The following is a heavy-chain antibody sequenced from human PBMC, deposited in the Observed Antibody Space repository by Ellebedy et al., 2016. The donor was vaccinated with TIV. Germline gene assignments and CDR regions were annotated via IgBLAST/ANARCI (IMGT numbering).Heavy chain of an antibody. J-gene: IGHJ4*02. Sequence: GESLKISCAASGFTFSSYAMAWVRQAPGKGLEWVSAISGSGGTTYYADSVKGRFTISRDNSKNTLYLQMNRLRAEDTALYYCMRDMSWSQYWGQGTLVTVSS. V-gene: IGHV3-23*01. D-gene: IGHD6-13*01. CDR3: MRDMSWSQY. CDR1: GFTFSSYA. CDR2: ISGSGGTT.